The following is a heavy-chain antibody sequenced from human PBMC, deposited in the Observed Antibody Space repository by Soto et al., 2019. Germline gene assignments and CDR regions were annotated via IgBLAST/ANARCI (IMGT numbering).Heavy chain of an antibody. CDR2: IVLGNGNT. CDR3: ATRIGNIGWYWLDT. CDR1: GFTFSSSA. Sequence: QMHLVQSGPEVKRPGTSLKVSCKASGFTFSSSAVQWVRQARGQGLEWIGWIVLGNGNTNYAQKFQEGVTITRDMSTSTAYMEVRSLTFEDTAVYYCATRIGNIGWYWLDTWGQGTLVTVSS. J-gene: IGHJ5*02. V-gene: IGHV1-58*01. D-gene: IGHD6-19*01.